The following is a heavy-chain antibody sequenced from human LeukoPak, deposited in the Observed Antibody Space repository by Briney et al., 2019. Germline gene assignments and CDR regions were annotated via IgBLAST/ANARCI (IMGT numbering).Heavy chain of an antibody. D-gene: IGHD2-15*01. CDR3: AKDRAGGYWSGGSCSRIYYYYGMDV. Sequence: GGSLRLSCAASGFTFITYAMSWVRQAPGKGLEWVSAIIGSGGSTYYADSVKGRFTISRDTSKNTLYLQMNSLRAEDTAVYYCAKDRAGGYWSGGSCSRIYYYYGMDVWGKGTTVTVSS. CDR1: GFTFITYA. V-gene: IGHV3-23*01. J-gene: IGHJ6*04. CDR2: IIGSGGST.